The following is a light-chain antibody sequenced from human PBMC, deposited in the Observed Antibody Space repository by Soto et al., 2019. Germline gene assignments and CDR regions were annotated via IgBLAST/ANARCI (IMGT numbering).Light chain of an antibody. J-gene: IGLJ1*01. CDR1: SSNIGSNT. Sequence: QSVLTQPPSASGTPGQRVTISCSGSSSNIGSNTVNWYQQLPGTAPKLLIYSNNQRPSGVPVRFSGSKSGTSASLAISGLQSEDDADYYCAAWDDSLNGHYVFGTGTKLTVL. CDR2: SNN. V-gene: IGLV1-44*01. CDR3: AAWDDSLNGHYV.